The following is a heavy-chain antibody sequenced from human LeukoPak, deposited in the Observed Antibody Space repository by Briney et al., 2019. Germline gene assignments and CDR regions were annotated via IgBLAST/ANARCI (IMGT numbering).Heavy chain of an antibody. Sequence: TGGSLRLSCTASGFAFSRFGMSWVRQAPGQGLEWVSSLDGSGGYTYHADSVKGRFTISRDNSKNTLYLQMNSLRAEDTATYYCASRRARGWPFESWGQGTLVTVSS. J-gene: IGHJ4*02. CDR3: ASRRARGWPFES. V-gene: IGHV3-23*01. D-gene: IGHD6-19*01. CDR2: LDGSGGYT. CDR1: GFAFSRFG.